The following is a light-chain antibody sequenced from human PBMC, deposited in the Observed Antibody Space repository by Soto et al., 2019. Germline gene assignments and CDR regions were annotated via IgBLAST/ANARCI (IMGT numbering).Light chain of an antibody. CDR2: VNSDGSH. CDR1: SGHSNYA. J-gene: IGLJ2*01. CDR3: PTWNSGIVV. V-gene: IGLV4-69*01. Sequence: QPVLTQSPSASASLGASVKLTCTLSSGHSNYAIAWHQQQSEKGPRYLMKVNSDGSHSKGDGIPDRFSGSSSGAERYLTISSLQSEDEADYYCPTWNSGIVVFGGGTKLTVL.